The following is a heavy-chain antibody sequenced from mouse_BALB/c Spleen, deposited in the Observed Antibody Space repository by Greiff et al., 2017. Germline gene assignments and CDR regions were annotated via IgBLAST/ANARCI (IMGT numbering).Heavy chain of an antibody. Sequence: EVMLVESGGGLVKPGGSLKLSCAASGFTFSSYAMSWVRQTPEKRLEWVASISSGGSTYYPDTVKGRFTISRDNAKNTLYLQMSSLKSEDTAMYYCAKLYDGYYALAYWGQGTLVTVSA. CDR2: ISSGGST. CDR1: GFTFSSYA. V-gene: IGHV5-6-5*01. D-gene: IGHD2-3*01. CDR3: AKLYDGYYALAY. J-gene: IGHJ3*01.